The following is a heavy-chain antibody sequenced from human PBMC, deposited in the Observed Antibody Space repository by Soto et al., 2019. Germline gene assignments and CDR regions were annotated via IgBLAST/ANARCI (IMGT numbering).Heavy chain of an antibody. CDR2: IYYSGRT. CDR3: ARGSFSSSSSWFDP. D-gene: IGHD6-6*01. CDR1: GGSISSGGYY. Sequence: TLSLTCTVCGGSISSGGYYWSWIRQHTGKGLEWIGYIYYSGRTYYNPSLHSRVSIAVDTTENQFSLKLTSVTAADTSVYYCARGSFSSSSSWFDPWGRGTMVTVSS. V-gene: IGHV4-31*03. J-gene: IGHJ5*02.